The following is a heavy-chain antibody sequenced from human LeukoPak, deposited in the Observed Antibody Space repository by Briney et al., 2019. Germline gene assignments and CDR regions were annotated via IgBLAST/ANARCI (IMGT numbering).Heavy chain of an antibody. CDR3: AKGGKWDVTPFDY. D-gene: IGHD1-26*01. Sequence: GGSLRLSCAASGFTFTSYSMDWVRQAPGKGLERVSTISGGGGSTYYADSVKGRFTISRDNSKNTLYLQVNSLRAEDTAVYYCAKGGKWDVTPFDYWGQGTLVTVSS. V-gene: IGHV3-23*01. J-gene: IGHJ4*02. CDR2: ISGGGGST. CDR1: GFTFTSYS.